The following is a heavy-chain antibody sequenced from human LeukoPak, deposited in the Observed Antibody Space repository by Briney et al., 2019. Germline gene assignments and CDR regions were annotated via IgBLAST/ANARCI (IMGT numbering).Heavy chain of an antibody. V-gene: IGHV3-23*01. Sequence: GGSLRLSCAASGFTFSNYAMSWVRQAPRKGLEWVSAISASGANTYYADSVKGRFTISRDNSKNMLYLHMNSLRAEDTAVYYCGEVQSGNKFDYWGRGSQVSVS. CDR2: ISASGANT. CDR1: GFTFSNYA. J-gene: IGHJ4*02. D-gene: IGHD1-1*01. CDR3: GEVQSGNKFDY.